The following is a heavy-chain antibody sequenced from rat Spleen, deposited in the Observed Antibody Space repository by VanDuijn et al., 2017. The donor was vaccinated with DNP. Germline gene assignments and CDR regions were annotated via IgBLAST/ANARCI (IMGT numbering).Heavy chain of an antibody. Sequence: EVQLVETGGGLVQPGRSLKVSCVASGFTFSRYWMYLIRQAPGKGLEWVAAINTDGGNTYYQDYVKGRVTISRDNSENTLYLQMNSLRSEDTATYYCAKDLDNKYGPMDAGGQGTSVIVSS. CDR3: AKDLDNKYGPMDA. V-gene: IGHV5-58*01. CDR1: GFTFSRYW. J-gene: IGHJ4*01. CDR2: INTDGGNT. D-gene: IGHD1-10*01.